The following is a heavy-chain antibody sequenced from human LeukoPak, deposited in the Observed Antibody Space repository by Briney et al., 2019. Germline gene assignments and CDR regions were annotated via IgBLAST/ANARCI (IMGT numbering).Heavy chain of an antibody. D-gene: IGHD6-19*01. CDR3: ARGQWLEYLFDY. J-gene: IGHJ4*02. V-gene: IGHV3-NL1*01. Sequence: GGSLRLSCAASGFTFSSYDMHWVRQAPGKGLEWVSVIYSADSTYYADSVKGRFTISRDNSKNTVYLQMNSLRAEDTAVYYCARGQWLEYLFDYWGQGTLVTVSS. CDR1: GFTFSSYD. CDR2: IYSADST.